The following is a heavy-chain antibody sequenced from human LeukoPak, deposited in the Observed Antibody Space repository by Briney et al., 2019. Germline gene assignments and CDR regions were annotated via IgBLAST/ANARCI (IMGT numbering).Heavy chain of an antibody. CDR3: ARVSGEAFDI. CDR1: GFTFSSFA. D-gene: IGHD3-10*01. V-gene: IGHV3-21*01. CDR2: ISSSSSYI. J-gene: IGHJ3*02. Sequence: GGSLRLSCAASGFTFSSFAMGWVRQAPGKGLEWVSSISSSSSYIYYADSVKGRFTISRDNAKNSLYLQMNSLRAEDTAVYYCARVSGEAFDIWGQGTMVTVSS.